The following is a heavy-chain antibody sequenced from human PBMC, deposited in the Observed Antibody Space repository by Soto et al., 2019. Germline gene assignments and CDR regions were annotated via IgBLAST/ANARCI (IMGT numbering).Heavy chain of an antibody. Sequence: SETLSLTCTVSGGSISSYYWSWIRQPPGKGLEWIGYIYHSGSTNYNPSLKSRVTISVDTSKNQFSLNLTSVTAADTAVYYCARQARSSTVVRGVINWFNPWGQGTLATVS. J-gene: IGHJ5*02. CDR2: IYHSGST. CDR3: ARQARSSTVVRGVINWFNP. V-gene: IGHV4-59*08. D-gene: IGHD3-10*01. CDR1: GGSISSYY.